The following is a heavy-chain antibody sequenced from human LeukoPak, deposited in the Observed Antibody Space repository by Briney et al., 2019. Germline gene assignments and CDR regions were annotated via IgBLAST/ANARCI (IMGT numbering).Heavy chain of an antibody. Sequence: PSETLSLTCTVSGGSISSYYWSWIRQPPGKGLEWIGYIYTSGSTNYNPSLKSRVTISVDTSKNQFSLKLSSVTAADTAVYYCARGAPTRWFDPWGQGTLVTVSS. CDR1: GGSISSYY. V-gene: IGHV4-4*09. D-gene: IGHD4-17*01. CDR3: ARGAPTRWFDP. CDR2: IYTSGST. J-gene: IGHJ5*02.